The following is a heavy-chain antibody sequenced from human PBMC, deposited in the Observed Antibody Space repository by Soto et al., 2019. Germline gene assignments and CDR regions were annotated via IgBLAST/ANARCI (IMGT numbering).Heavy chain of an antibody. CDR1: RGSISSGDYF. V-gene: IGHV4-30-4*01. CDR2: IYYSGST. J-gene: IGHJ4*02. D-gene: IGHD4-17*01. Sequence: TLSLTCPVSRGSISSGDYFWSWSRQPPGKGLEWIGYIYYSGSTYYNPSLKSRVTISVDTSKNQFSLKLSSVTAADTAVYYCPREHDYAFGYWGQGTLVPSPQ. CDR3: PREHDYAFGY.